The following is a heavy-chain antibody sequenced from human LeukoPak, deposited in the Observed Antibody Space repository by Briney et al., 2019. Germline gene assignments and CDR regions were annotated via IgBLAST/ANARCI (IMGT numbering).Heavy chain of an antibody. CDR3: ARGNYYDSRAYYRAFDI. CDR2: TYSSGSS. D-gene: IGHD3-22*01. J-gene: IGHJ3*02. V-gene: IGHV4-59*01. CDR1: GGSLSSYY. Sequence: SETLSLTCTVSGGSLSSYYWSWIRQPPGKGLEWIGYTYSSGSSNYHPSLKSRVTISVDTSKNQFSLKLNAVTAADTAVYYCARGNYYDSRAYYRAFDIWGLGTMVSVSS.